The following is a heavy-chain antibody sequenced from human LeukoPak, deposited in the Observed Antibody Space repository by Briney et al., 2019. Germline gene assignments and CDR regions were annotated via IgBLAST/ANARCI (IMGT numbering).Heavy chain of an antibody. CDR1: GFTFSSYA. V-gene: IGHV3-23*01. J-gene: IGHJ4*02. Sequence: GGSLRLSCAASGFTFSSYAMSWDRQAPGKGLEWVSAISGSGGSTYYADSVKGRFTISRDNSKNTLYLQMNSLRAEDTAVYYCAKGLGATYYFDYWGQGTLVTVSS. CDR3: AKGLGATYYFDY. CDR2: ISGSGGST. D-gene: IGHD1-26*01.